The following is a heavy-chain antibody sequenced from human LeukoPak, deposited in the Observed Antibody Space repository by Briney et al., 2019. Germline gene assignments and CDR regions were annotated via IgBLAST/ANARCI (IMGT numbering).Heavy chain of an antibody. D-gene: IGHD3-22*01. V-gene: IGHV1-2*02. Sequence: ASVKVSCKASGYTFTGYCMHWVRQAPGQGLEWMGWINPNSGGTNYAQKFQGRVTMTRDTSISTAYMELSRLRSDDTAVYYCARESRGILNYFDYWGQGTLVTVSS. J-gene: IGHJ4*02. CDR2: INPNSGGT. CDR1: GYTFTGYC. CDR3: ARESRGILNYFDY.